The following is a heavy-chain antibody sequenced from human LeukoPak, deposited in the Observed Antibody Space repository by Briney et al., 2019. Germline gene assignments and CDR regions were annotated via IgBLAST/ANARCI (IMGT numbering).Heavy chain of an antibody. CDR1: GFAFGRFG. V-gene: IGHV3-33*01. D-gene: IGHD3-9*01. CDR3: ARGNYDILTGYDY. CDR2: IWYDGRNK. J-gene: IGHJ4*02. Sequence: GGSLRLSCAASGFAFGRFGMHWVRQAPGKGLEWVAAIWYDGRNKYYAESVKGRFSISRDNSKNALYLQTDSLRAEDTAVYYCARGNYDILTGYDYWGQGTLVTVSS.